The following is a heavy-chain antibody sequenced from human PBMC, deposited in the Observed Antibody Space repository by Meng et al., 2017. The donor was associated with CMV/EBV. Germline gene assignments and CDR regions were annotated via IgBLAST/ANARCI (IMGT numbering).Heavy chain of an antibody. J-gene: IGHJ3*02. CDR1: GGSISSYY. CDR3: ATGSTASSPQDAFDI. V-gene: IGHV4-59*01. Sequence: SETLSLTCTVSGGSISSYYWSWIRQPPGKGLEWIGYIYYSGSTNYNPSLKSRVTISVGTSKNQFSLKLSSVTAADTAVYYCATGSTASSPQDAFDIWGQGTMVTVSS. D-gene: IGHD5/OR15-5a*01. CDR2: IYYSGST.